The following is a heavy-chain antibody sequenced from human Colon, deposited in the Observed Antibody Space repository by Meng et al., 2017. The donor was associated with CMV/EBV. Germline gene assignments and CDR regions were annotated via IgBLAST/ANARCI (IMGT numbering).Heavy chain of an antibody. V-gene: IGHV3-23*03. D-gene: IGHD3-9*01. CDR1: EFIFSTSA. Sequence: GGSLRLSCAASEFIFSTSAMTRVRQAPGKGLEWVSMFDCGDNKTHCAESLKGRCTISRDNSKNTLYLQMNSLRAEDTAVYYCAREMTYYDILTGLRWGHFDYWGQGTLITVSS. J-gene: IGHJ4*02. CDR2: FDCGDNKT. CDR3: AREMTYYDILTGLRWGHFDY.